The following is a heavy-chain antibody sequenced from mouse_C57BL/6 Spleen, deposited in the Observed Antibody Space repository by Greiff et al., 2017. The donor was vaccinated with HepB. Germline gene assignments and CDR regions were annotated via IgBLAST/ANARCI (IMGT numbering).Heavy chain of an antibody. J-gene: IGHJ4*01. V-gene: IGHV1-19*01. Sequence: EVQLQQSGPVLVKPGASVKMSCKASGYTFTDYYMNWVKQSHGKSLEWIGVINPYNGGTSYNQKFKGKATLTVDKSSRTAYMELNSRTSEDSAVYEGARREEGHAMDYWGQGTSVTVSS. CDR3: ARREEGHAMDY. CDR2: INPYNGGT. CDR1: GYTFTDYY.